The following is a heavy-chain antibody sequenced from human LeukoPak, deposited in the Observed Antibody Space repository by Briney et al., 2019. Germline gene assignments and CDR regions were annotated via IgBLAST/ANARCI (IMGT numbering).Heavy chain of an antibody. J-gene: IGHJ4*02. CDR2: INSDGSST. D-gene: IGHD2-2*01. Sequence: GGSLRLSCAASGFTVSDDYVDWVRQAPGKGLVWVSRINSDGSSTSYADSVKGRFTISRDNAKNTLYLQMNSLRAEDTAVYYCARGSYQVLYFDYWGQGTLVTVSS. CDR3: ARGSYQVLYFDY. CDR1: GFTVSDDY. V-gene: IGHV3-74*01.